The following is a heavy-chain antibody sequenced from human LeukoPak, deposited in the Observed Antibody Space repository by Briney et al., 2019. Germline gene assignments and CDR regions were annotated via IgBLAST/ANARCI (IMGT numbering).Heavy chain of an antibody. J-gene: IGHJ4*02. D-gene: IGHD2-2*01. Sequence: PGRSLRLSCAASGFTFSSYSMNWVRQAPGKGLEWVSSISSSSSYIYYADSVKGRFTISRDNAKNSLYLQMNSLRAEDTAVYYCARLGYCSSTSCYQYYFDYWGQGTLVTVSS. CDR2: ISSSSSYI. V-gene: IGHV3-21*01. CDR3: ARLGYCSSTSCYQYYFDY. CDR1: GFTFSSYS.